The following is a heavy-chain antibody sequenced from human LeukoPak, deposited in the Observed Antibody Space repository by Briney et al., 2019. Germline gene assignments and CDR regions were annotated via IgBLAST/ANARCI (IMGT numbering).Heavy chain of an antibody. CDR1: GFTFSYE. J-gene: IGHJ6*02. CDR2: ISNSGTSV. Sequence: GGSLRLSCAASGFTFSYEMNWVRQAPGRGLEWVSYISNSGTSVYYADSVKDRFTISRDNAKNSLYLQMNSLRAEDAAVYYCARETLSITYHDSVRRSYSYYGMDVWGQGTTVTVS. CDR3: ARETLSITYHDSVRRSYSYYGMDV. D-gene: IGHD3-10*01. V-gene: IGHV3-48*03.